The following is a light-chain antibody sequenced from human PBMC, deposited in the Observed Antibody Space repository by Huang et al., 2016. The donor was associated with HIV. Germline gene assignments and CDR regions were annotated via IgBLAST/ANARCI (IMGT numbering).Light chain of an antibody. Sequence: DIQMTQSPSSLCASIGDRVTITCRASQGISNSLAWYQQKPGKAPKLLLYAASRLKSGVPSRFSGSGSGTTYTLTISSLRPEDFATFYCQQYFTTPPWTFGQGTKLEIK. V-gene: IGKV1-NL1*01. J-gene: IGKJ2*01. CDR2: AAS. CDR3: QQYFTTPPWT. CDR1: QGISNS.